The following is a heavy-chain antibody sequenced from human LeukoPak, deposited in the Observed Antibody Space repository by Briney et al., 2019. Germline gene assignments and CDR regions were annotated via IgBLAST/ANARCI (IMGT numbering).Heavy chain of an antibody. CDR2: MNPKTGRT. CDR1: GYTFTSYG. V-gene: IGHV1-8*02. CDR3: VTGVPWD. J-gene: IGHJ4*02. Sequence: ASVTVSCKASGYTFTSYGISWVRQAPGQGFEWMGWMNPKTGRTGFAQKFRGRFTMTRNISINTAYLEVTNLRFEDTALYYCVTGVPWDWGQGSLITVSS. D-gene: IGHD1-26*01.